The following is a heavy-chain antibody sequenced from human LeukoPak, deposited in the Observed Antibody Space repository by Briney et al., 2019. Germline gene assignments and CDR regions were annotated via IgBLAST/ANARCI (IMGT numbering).Heavy chain of an antibody. D-gene: IGHD3-22*01. CDR1: GYTFTSYA. V-gene: IGHV1-3*01. Sequence: PLASVKVSCKASGYTFTSYAMHWVRQAPGQRLEWMGWISGYNGNTKYAQKFQGRVSMTTDTSSNTAYMELRSLRSDDTAVYFCSKVGVGDDNSGYYYHNWFDPWGQGTLVTVSS. CDR3: SKVGVGDDNSGYYYHNWFDP. J-gene: IGHJ5*02. CDR2: ISGYNGNT.